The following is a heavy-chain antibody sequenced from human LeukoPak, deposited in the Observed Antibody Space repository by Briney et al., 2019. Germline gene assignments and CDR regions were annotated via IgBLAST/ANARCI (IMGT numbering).Heavy chain of an antibody. Sequence: GGSLRLSCAASGFSFVTYAMTWVRQAPGKGLECVSTVSGSGGNTYYTDSVKGRFTISRDNSKNTLFLQMSSLRAEDTALYYCTKGGVVSAFGYWGQGVLVTVSS. D-gene: IGHD3-22*01. J-gene: IGHJ4*02. CDR2: VSGSGGNT. CDR1: GFSFVTYA. V-gene: IGHV3-23*01. CDR3: TKGGVVSAFGY.